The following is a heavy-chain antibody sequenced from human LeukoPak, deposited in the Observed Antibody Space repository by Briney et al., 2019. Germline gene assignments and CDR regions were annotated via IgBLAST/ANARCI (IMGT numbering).Heavy chain of an antibody. J-gene: IGHJ5*02. CDR1: GFTFSSYW. D-gene: IGHD3-3*01. CDR2: INGDGSST. CDR3: ARVQYYDFWSGYYPFDP. V-gene: IGHV3-74*01. Sequence: GGSLRLSCAASGFTFSSYWMHWVRQAPGKGLVWVSRINGDGSSTSYADFVKGRFTISRDNAKNTLYLQMNSLRAEDTDVYYCARVQYYDFWSGYYPFDPWGQGTLVTVSS.